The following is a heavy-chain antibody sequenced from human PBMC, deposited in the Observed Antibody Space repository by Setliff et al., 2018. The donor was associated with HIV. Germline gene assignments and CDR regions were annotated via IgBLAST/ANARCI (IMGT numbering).Heavy chain of an antibody. J-gene: IGHJ4*02. CDR3: ARGAIAAAGTDY. CDR1: GGSFSGYY. V-gene: IGHV4-34*01. D-gene: IGHD6-13*01. Sequence: LSLTCAVYGGSFSGYYWSWIRQPPGKGLEWIGEINHSGSTNYNPSLKSRVTISVDTSKDQFSLKLSSVTAADTAVYYCARGAIAAAGTDYWGQGTLVTVSS. CDR2: INHSGST.